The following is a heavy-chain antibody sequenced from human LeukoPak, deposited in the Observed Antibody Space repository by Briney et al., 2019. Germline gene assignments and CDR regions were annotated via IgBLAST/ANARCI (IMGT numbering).Heavy chain of an antibody. CDR1: GYTFTSYD. D-gene: IGHD2-21*01. CDR3: ARGYFPWVPFSEAYSYYVMDV. Sequence: GASVKVSCKASGYTFTSYDINWVRQATGRGLEWMGWMNPNSGNTGYAQKFQGRVTITRNTSISTAYMELSSLRSEGTAVYYCARGYFPWVPFSEAYSYYVMDVWGQGTTVTVS. CDR2: MNPNSGNT. V-gene: IGHV1-8*03. J-gene: IGHJ6*02.